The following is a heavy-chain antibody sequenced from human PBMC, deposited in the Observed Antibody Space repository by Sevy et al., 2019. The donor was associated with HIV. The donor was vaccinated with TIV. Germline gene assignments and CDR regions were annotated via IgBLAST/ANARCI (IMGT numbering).Heavy chain of an antibody. V-gene: IGHV4-59*01. CDR2: IYYSGST. J-gene: IGHJ6*03. CDR3: AREQAAAGTGNYYYYYYMDV. Sequence: SETLSLTCTVSGGSISSYYWSWIRQPPGKGLEWIGYIYYSGSTNYNPSLKSRVTISVDTSKNQFSLKRSSVTAAETAGYYCAREQAAAGTGNYYYYYYMDVWGKGTTVTVSS. CDR1: GGSISSYY. D-gene: IGHD6-13*01.